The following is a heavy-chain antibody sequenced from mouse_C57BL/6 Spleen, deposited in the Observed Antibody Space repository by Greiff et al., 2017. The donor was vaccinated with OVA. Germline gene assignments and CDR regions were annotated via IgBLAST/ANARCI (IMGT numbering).Heavy chain of an antibody. D-gene: IGHD3-3*01. J-gene: IGHJ2*01. V-gene: IGHV5-16*01. CDR1: GFTFSDYY. CDR3: ARDEGTRGYFDY. Sequence: EVHLVESEGGLVQPGSSMKLSCTASGFTFSDYYMAWVRQVPEKGLEWVANINYDGSSTYYLDSLKSRFIISRDNAKNILYLQMSSLKSEDTATYYCARDEGTRGYFDYWGQGTTLTVSS. CDR2: INYDGSST.